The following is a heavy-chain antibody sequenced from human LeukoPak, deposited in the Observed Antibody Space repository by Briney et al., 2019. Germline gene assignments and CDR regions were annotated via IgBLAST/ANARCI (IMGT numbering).Heavy chain of an antibody. CDR3: AHAYYDILTGYQSFDY. D-gene: IGHD3-9*01. CDR2: IYWNDDK. V-gene: IGHV2-5*01. J-gene: IGHJ4*02. CDR1: GFSLSASGVG. Sequence: SGPTLAKPTQTFTLTCNFSGFSLSASGVGVGGIGQHRVKELEWLALIYWNDDKRYSPSLKSRLTITKDISKTQVDLTLTHMDPADTATYYCAHAYYDILTGYQSFDYWGQGTLVTVSS.